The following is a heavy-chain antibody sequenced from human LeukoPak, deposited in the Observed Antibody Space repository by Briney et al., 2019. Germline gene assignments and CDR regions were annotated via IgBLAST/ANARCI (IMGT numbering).Heavy chain of an antibody. V-gene: IGHV6-1*01. J-gene: IGHJ4*02. CDR2: TYYRSKWYN. CDR3: ARTVRPQLYSGDDYPDY. CDR1: GYSVSSNSAA. D-gene: IGHD5-12*01. Sequence: SQTLSLTCAISGYSVSSNSAAWNWIRQSPSRGLEWLGRTYYRSKWYNDYAVSVKSRITINPDTPKNQFSRQLNSVTPEDTAVYYCARTVRPQLYSGDDYPDYWGQGTLVTVSS.